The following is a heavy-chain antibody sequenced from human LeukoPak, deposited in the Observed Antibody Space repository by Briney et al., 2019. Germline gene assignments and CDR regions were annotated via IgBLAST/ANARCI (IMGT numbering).Heavy chain of an antibody. Sequence: SVKVSCKASGDTFTTYAIIWVRQAPGQGLEWMGGIIPIFATPNYAQRLRGRVTITADKSTTTAYMELSSLRSEDTAVYYCARAGIPGYCTNVTCSNWLDPWGQGTLVTVSS. CDR3: ARAGIPGYCTNVTCSNWLDP. CDR1: GDTFTTYA. J-gene: IGHJ5*02. D-gene: IGHD2-8*01. V-gene: IGHV1-69*06. CDR2: IIPIFATP.